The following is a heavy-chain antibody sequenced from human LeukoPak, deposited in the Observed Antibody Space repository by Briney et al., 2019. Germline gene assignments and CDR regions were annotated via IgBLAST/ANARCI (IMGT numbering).Heavy chain of an antibody. J-gene: IGHJ3*02. Sequence: GGSLRLSCAAPGFTFSSYWMSWVRQAPGKGLEWVSNIKQDGSEKYYVDSVKGRFTISRDNAKNSLYLQMNSLRAEDTAVYYCARGPYDILTEDAFDIWGQGTMVTVSS. CDR3: ARGPYDILTEDAFDI. V-gene: IGHV3-7*03. CDR1: GFTFSSYW. CDR2: IKQDGSEK. D-gene: IGHD3-9*01.